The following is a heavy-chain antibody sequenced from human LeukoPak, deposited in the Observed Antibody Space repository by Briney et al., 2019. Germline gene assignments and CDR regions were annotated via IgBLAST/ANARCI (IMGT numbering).Heavy chain of an antibody. CDR1: GGSISSSNW. CDR3: ARVVSPLVLDY. V-gene: IGHV4-4*02. CDR2: IYHSGSA. Sequence: SETLSLTCAVSGGSISSSNWWSWVRQPPGKGLEWIGEIYHSGSANYNPSLKRRGTISVDKSKKKFSLKLSSVTAAYTAVYYCARVVSPLVLDYWGQGTLVAVSS. D-gene: IGHD6-13*01. J-gene: IGHJ4*02.